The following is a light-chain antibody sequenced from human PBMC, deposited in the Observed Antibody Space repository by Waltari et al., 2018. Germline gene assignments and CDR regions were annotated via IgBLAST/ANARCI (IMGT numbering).Light chain of an antibody. CDR1: GEYSAYA. Sequence: LVLTQSPSASASLGASVKLTCSLPGEYSAYAIAWHQQQPLKGPRYLMTVNSDGSHKKGDGISERFSGSMSDVDRYLIISRLQSDDEAGYFCQTWGTGIQVFGSGTKLTVL. CDR3: QTWGTGIQV. V-gene: IGLV4-69*01. CDR2: VNSDGSH. J-gene: IGLJ3*02.